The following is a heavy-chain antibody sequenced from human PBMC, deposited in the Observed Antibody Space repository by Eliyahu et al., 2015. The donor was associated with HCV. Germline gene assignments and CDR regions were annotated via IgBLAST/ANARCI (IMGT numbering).Heavy chain of an antibody. CDR2: ISSSSSTI. CDR1: GFTFSSYS. Sequence: EVQLVESGGGLVQPGGSLRLSCAASGFTFSSYSMNWVRQAPGKGLEWVSYISSSSSTIYYADSVKGRFTISRDNAKNSLYLQMNSLRAEDTAVYYCARERTSGRKLRPDAFDIWGQGTMVTVSS. D-gene: IGHD3-16*01. V-gene: IGHV3-48*01. J-gene: IGHJ3*02. CDR3: ARERTSGRKLRPDAFDI.